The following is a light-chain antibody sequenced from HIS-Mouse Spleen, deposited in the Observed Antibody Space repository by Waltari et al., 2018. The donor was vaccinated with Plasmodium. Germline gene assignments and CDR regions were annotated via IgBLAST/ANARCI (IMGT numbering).Light chain of an antibody. V-gene: IGLV2-8*01. CDR2: EVS. J-gene: IGLJ2*01. CDR1: SSDVGGYNY. Sequence: HPPSASGSPGQSVTISCTGTSSDVGGYNYVSWYQQHPGKAPKLMIYEVSKRPSGVPDRFSGSKSGNTASLTVSGLQAEDEAYYYCSSYAGSNNLVFGGGTKLTVL. CDR3: SSYAGSNNLV.